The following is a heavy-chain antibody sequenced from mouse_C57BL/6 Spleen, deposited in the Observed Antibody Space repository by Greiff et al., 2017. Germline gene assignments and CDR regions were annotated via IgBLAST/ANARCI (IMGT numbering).Heavy chain of an antibody. D-gene: IGHD2-4*01. CDR2: IHPNSGST. CDR3: AVYYDYDEGYYAMDY. CDR1: GYTFTSYW. Sequence: QVQLQQPGAELVKPGASVKLSCKASGYTFTSYWMHWVKQRPGQGLEWIGMIHPNSGSTNYNEKFKSKATLTVDKSSSTAYMQLSSLTSEDSAVYYGAVYYDYDEGYYAMDYWGQGTSVTVSS. J-gene: IGHJ4*01. V-gene: IGHV1-64*01.